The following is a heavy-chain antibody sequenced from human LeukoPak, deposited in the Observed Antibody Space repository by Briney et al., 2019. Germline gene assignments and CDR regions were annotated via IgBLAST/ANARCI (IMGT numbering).Heavy chain of an antibody. CDR2: ISYDGKNE. CDR1: GFTFSNYG. J-gene: IGHJ4*02. V-gene: IGHV3-30*18. D-gene: IGHD5-24*01. CDR3: AKQMAVDYFDY. Sequence: PGRSLRLSCTTSGFTFSNYGMHWARQAPGKGLEWVAVISYDGKNEYYTDSVKGRFTISRDNAKNTLYLQMNSPRAEDTAVYYCAKQMAVDYFDYWGQGTLVTVSS.